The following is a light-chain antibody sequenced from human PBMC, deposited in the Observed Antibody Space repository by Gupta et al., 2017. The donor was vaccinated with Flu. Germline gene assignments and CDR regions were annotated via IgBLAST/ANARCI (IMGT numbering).Light chain of an antibody. CDR3: SSHISGSGLVV. CDR2: EVT. J-gene: IGLJ2*01. V-gene: IGLV2-14*01. CDR1: SSDIDNYNY. Sequence: ITSACTGTSSDIDNYNYVSWYQQYPGKAPKLMIYEVTNRPSGVSNRFSGSKSGNTASLTSAGLQAEDEADYYCSSHISGSGLVVFGGGTKLTVL.